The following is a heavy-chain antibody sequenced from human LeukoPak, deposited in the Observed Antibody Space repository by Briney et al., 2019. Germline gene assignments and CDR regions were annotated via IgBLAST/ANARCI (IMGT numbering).Heavy chain of an antibody. V-gene: IGHV3-49*04. J-gene: IGHJ4*02. CDR2: IRSKPYGGTT. CDR3: TRGDYYDSGGYYFLFDY. D-gene: IGHD3-22*01. CDR1: GFTSGDYG. Sequence: GSLRLSCTGSGFTSGDYGMSWVRQAPGKGLEWVGFIRSKPYGGTTEYAASVKGRFTISRDDSESIAYLQMNSLKTEDTAVYYCTRGDYYDSGGYYFLFDYWGQGTLVAVSS.